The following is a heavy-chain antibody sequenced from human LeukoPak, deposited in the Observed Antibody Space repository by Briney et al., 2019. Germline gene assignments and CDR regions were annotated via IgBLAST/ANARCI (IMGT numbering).Heavy chain of an antibody. CDR1: GGSISSGDYY. Sequence: SETLSLTCTVSGGSISSGDYYWSWIRQPPGKGLEWIGYIYYSGSTCYNPSLKSRVTISVDTSKNQFSLKLSSVTAADTAVYYCAREVRGSGYYRTFDYWGQGTLVTVSS. V-gene: IGHV4-30-4*01. CDR3: AREVRGSGYYRTFDY. CDR2: IYYSGST. J-gene: IGHJ4*02. D-gene: IGHD3-22*01.